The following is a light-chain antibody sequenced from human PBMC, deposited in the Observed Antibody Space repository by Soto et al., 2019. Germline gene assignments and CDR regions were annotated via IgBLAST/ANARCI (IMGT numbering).Light chain of an antibody. CDR1: QSVSSSY. J-gene: IGKJ1*01. V-gene: IGKV3-20*01. CDR2: GAS. CDR3: QQYGSSPWT. Sequence: EIVLTQSPGTLSLSPGERGTLSCRASQSVSSSYLAWYQQKPGQAPRPLIYGASSRATGIPDRFSGSGSGKDFTLTISRLEPEDFAVYYCQQYGSSPWTFGQGTKVETK.